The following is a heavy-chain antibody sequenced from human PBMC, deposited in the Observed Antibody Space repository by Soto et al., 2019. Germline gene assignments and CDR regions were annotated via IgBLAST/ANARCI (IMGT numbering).Heavy chain of an antibody. V-gene: IGHV4-34*01. CDR3: ARGASSDWYVAFDF. J-gene: IGHJ3*01. Sequence: PSETLSLTCAVYGGSFSGYFWNWIRQTPGKGLEWIGKVNHNGRNNYNPSLKSRVTISLDMSKNQISLKLTSVTAADTAVYYCARGASSDWYVAFDFWGQGTMVIVS. D-gene: IGHD2-21*02. CDR1: GGSFSGYF. CDR2: VNHNGRN.